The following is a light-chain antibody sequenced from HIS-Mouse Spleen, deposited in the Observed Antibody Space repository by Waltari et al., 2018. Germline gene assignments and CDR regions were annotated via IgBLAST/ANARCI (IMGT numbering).Light chain of an antibody. J-gene: IGLJ3*02. CDR2: DVS. CDR1: SSDVGGYNS. Sequence: QSALTQPRSVSGSPGQSVTISCTGTSSDVGGYNSVPWYQQHPGKAPKLMISDVSKRPSGVPDRFSGSKSGNTASLTISGLQAEDEADYYCCSYAGSYTPWVFGGGTKLTVL. CDR3: CSYAGSYTPWV. V-gene: IGLV2-11*01.